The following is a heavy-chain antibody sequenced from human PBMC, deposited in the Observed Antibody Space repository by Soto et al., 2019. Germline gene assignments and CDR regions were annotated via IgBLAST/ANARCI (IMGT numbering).Heavy chain of an antibody. V-gene: IGHV3-30*03. D-gene: IGHD1-26*01. CDR1: GFSFSNYG. J-gene: IGHJ4*02. CDR2: ISYDGTNK. CDR3: ARDPSATGTYYAD. Sequence: GGSLRLSCAASGFSFSNYGMHWVRQAPGKGLEWVAAISYDGTNKYYGDSVRGRLTISRDNSKNTLYLQMSSLRADDTAVYYCARDPSATGTYYADWGQGTLVTVSS.